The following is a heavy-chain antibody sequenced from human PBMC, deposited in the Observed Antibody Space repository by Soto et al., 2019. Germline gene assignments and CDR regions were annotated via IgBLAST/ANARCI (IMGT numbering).Heavy chain of an antibody. CDR3: ARDNGYYDSSGYYFDY. CDR1: GXTFSSYC. Sequence: GSLRLSCAASGXTFSSYCMHWVRRAPGRGLEWVAVILYDGSNKYYADSVKGLFNISRDNSKNTLYLQMNSLRAEDTAVYYCARDNGYYDSSGYYFDYWGQGTLGTVSS. D-gene: IGHD3-22*01. J-gene: IGHJ4*02. CDR2: ILYDGSNK. V-gene: IGHV3-33*01.